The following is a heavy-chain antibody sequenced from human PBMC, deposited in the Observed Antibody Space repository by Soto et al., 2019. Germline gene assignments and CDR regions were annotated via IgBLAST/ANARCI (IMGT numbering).Heavy chain of an antibody. CDR1: EFTFSINA. D-gene: IGHD6-13*01. J-gene: IGHJ5*02. V-gene: IGHV3-23*01. CDR2: ITGSGSTT. Sequence: GSLRLSCAASEFTFSINAMHWVRQAPGKGLEWVSGITGSGSTTFYADSVKGRFTISRDNSKNTLYLHMSSLRAEDTATYYCAKDFTAYLSSWFHLWGQGTLVTVSS. CDR3: AKDFTAYLSSWFHL.